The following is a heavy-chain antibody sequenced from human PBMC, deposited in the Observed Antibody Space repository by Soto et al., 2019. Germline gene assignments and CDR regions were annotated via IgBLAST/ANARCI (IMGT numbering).Heavy chain of an antibody. J-gene: IGHJ4*02. Sequence: EVQLVECGGGLVQPGRSLRLSCAASGFTFSSYSMNWVRQAPGKGLEWVSYISSSSSTIYYADSVKGRFTISRDNAKNSLYLQMNSLRAEDTAVYYCARDGSALHWGQGTLVTVSS. CDR3: ARDGSALH. V-gene: IGHV3-48*01. CDR2: ISSSSSTI. CDR1: GFTFSSYS. D-gene: IGHD3-3*02.